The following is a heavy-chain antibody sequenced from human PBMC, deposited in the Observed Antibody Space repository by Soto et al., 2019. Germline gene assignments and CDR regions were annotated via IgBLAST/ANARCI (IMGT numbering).Heavy chain of an antibody. V-gene: IGHV3-15*01. D-gene: IGHD2-15*01. Sequence: EVQLVESGGGLVKPGGSLRLSCAASGFTFSNAWMSWVRQAPGKGLEWVGRIKSKTDGGTTDYAAPVKGRFTIARDDSKNTLYLQMNRLKTEDTAVYSCTTDDIVVVVAATRYFFDYWGQGTLVTVSS. CDR1: GFTFSNAW. J-gene: IGHJ4*02. CDR2: IKSKTDGGTT. CDR3: TTDDIVVVVAATRYFFDY.